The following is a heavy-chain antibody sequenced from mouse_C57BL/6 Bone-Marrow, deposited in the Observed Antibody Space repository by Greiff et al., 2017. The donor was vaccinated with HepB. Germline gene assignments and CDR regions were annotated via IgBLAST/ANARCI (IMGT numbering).Heavy chain of an antibody. CDR3: AKALNYYAMDN. CDR1: GYTFTSYW. CDR2: IDPSDSET. V-gene: IGHV1-52*01. Sequence: QVQLQQPVAELVRPGSSVKLSCKASGYTFTSYWMHWVKQRPIQGLEWIGNIDPSDSETHYNQKFKDKATLTVDKSSSTAYMQLSSLTSEDSAVYYCAKALNYYAMDNWGQGTSVTVSS. J-gene: IGHJ4*01.